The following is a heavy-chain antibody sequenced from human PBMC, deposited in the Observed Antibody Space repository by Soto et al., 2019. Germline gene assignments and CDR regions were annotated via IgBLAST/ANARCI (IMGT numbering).Heavy chain of an antibody. J-gene: IGHJ4*02. CDR2: LNPNGGST. V-gene: IGHV1-46*01. Sequence: QVQLVQSGAEVKKPGASVKVSCKASGYTFTNSYIHWVRQAPGQGLEWMALLNPNGGSTNYAQNFQGRVTVNRDTSTSTVYMELTSLTSEDLAVYYCARNLAAGDYWGQGTLVTVSS. D-gene: IGHD6-13*01. CDR1: GYTFTNSY. CDR3: ARNLAAGDY.